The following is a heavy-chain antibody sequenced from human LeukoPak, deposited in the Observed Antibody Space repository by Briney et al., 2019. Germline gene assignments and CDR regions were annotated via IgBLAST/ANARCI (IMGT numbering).Heavy chain of an antibody. Sequence: GGSLRLSCSASGFTFSSYSMDWVRQAPGKGLEYVSTISSNGGSTYYADSVKGRFTISRDDSKNTLYLRMSSLRAEDTAVYYCVKEGDYGYYFDYWGQGTLVTVSS. CDR2: ISSNGGST. D-gene: IGHD3-16*01. J-gene: IGHJ4*02. CDR3: VKEGDYGYYFDY. CDR1: GFTFSSYS. V-gene: IGHV3-64D*06.